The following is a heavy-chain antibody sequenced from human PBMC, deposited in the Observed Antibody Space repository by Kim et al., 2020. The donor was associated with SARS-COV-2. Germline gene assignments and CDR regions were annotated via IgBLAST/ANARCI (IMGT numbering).Heavy chain of an antibody. CDR1: GYTFTSYG. Sequence: ASVKVSCKASGYTFTSYGISWVRQAPGQGLEWMGWISAYNGNTNYAQKLQGRVTMTTDTSTSTAYIELRSLRSDDTAVYYCARDGDWDYGNLGWFDPWGQGTLVTVSS. CDR3: ARDGDWDYGNLGWFDP. V-gene: IGHV1-18*04. D-gene: IGHD4-4*01. J-gene: IGHJ5*02. CDR2: ISAYNGNT.